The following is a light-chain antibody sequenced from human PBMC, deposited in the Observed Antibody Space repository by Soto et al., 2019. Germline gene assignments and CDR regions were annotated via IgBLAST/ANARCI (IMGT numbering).Light chain of an antibody. V-gene: IGKV3-20*01. CDR2: GAS. J-gene: IGKJ4*01. CDR3: QQYDNLP. CDR1: QSVSSSY. Sequence: EIVLTQSPGTLSLSPGERATLSCRASQSVSSSYLAWYQQKPGQAPRLLIYGASSRATGIPDRFSGSGSGTDFTLTISRLEPEDFAVYYCQQYDNLPFGGGTKVEIK.